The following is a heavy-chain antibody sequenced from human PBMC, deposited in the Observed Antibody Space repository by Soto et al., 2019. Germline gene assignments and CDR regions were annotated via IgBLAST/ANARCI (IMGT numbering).Heavy chain of an antibody. CDR3: ARGVTVFGLVSRFWFDP. V-gene: IGHV4-30-4*01. CDR1: GGSISSGDYS. CDR2: IYNSGIT. Sequence: ASETPSLTCTVSGGSISSGDYSWRWVRQSPGKGLEWIGHIYNSGITYYNPSLKSRVVISIDTSRNQFSLRLNSLTAADRAVYFCARGVTVFGLVSRFWFDPWGQGTVVTVSS. J-gene: IGHJ5*02. D-gene: IGHD3-3*01.